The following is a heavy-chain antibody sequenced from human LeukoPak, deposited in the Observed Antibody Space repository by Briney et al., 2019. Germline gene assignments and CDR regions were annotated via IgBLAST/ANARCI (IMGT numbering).Heavy chain of an antibody. V-gene: IGHV3-30*04. CDR2: TLYDGSMA. CDR1: GFIFSDYS. D-gene: IGHD2-15*01. J-gene: IGHJ4*02. Sequence: PGGSLRLSCAASGFIFSDYSLHWVRQAPGKGLEWVAVTLYDGSMAYYADSVKGRFTISRDNAKNSLYLQMNSLRAEDTAVYYCARVSGSCYLNWGQGTLVTVSS. CDR3: ARVSGSCYLN.